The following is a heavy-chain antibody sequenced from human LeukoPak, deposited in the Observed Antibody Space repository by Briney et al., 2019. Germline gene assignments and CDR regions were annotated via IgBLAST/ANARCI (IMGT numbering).Heavy chain of an antibody. J-gene: IGHJ6*03. Sequence: PGGSLRLSCAASGFTFSSYSLNWVRQAPGKGLEWVSYISNSGSTIYYAESVRGRFTVSRDNAKNSLYLQMNSLRAEDTAMYYCARWVRQLALNVYYYHMDVWGKGTTVTVSS. V-gene: IGHV3-48*04. CDR3: ARWVRQLALNVYYYHMDV. CDR1: GFTFSSYS. CDR2: ISNSGSTI. D-gene: IGHD6-6*01.